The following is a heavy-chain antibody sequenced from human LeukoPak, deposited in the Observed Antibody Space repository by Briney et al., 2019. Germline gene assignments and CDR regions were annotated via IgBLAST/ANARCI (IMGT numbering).Heavy chain of an antibody. V-gene: IGHV1-8*01. CDR3: ARTRGSIAARGYYYFYMDV. J-gene: IGHJ6*03. CDR1: GYTFTSYD. Sequence: GASVTVSCKASGYTFTSYDINWVRQATGQGLEWIGWMNPNSGNTGYAQKFQGRVTMTRNTSISTAYMELSSLRSEDTAVYYCARTRGSIAARGYYYFYMDVWGKGTTVTVSS. D-gene: IGHD6-6*01. CDR2: MNPNSGNT.